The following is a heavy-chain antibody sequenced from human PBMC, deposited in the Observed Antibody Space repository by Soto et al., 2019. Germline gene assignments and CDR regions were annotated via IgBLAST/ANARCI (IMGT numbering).Heavy chain of an antibody. CDR1: GGSISSGGYY. J-gene: IGHJ4*02. D-gene: IGHD1-26*01. V-gene: IGHV4-31*03. Sequence: SETLSLTCTVSGGSISSGGYYWSWIRQHPGKGLEWIGYIYYSGSTYYNPSLKSRVTISVDTSKNQFSLKLSSVTAADTAVYYCARSKVGATTSFDYWGQGTLVTVSS. CDR2: IYYSGST. CDR3: ARSKVGATTSFDY.